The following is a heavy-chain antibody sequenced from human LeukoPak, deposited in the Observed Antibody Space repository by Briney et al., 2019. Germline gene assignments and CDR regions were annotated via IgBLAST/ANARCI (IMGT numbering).Heavy chain of an antibody. CDR1: GGSFSGYY. CDR3: AREGPRYYYDSGC. D-gene: IGHD3-22*01. CDR2: INHSGST. J-gene: IGHJ4*02. V-gene: IGHV4-34*01. Sequence: SETLSLTCAVYGGSFSGYYWSWIRQPPGKGLEWIGEINHSGSTNYNPSLKSRVTISVDTSKNQFSLKLSSVTAADTAVYYCAREGPRYYYDSGCWGQGTLVTVSS.